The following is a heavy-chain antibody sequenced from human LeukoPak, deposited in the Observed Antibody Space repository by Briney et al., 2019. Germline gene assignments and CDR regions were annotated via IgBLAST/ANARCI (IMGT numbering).Heavy chain of an antibody. Sequence: PSETLSLTCTVSGCSISSGSYYWSWIRQPAGKGLEWIGRIYTSGSTNYNPSLKSRVTISVDTSKNQFSLKLNSVTAADTAVYFCARMSTSGPFFDYWGQGTLVTVSS. D-gene: IGHD5/OR15-5a*01. CDR2: IYTSGST. V-gene: IGHV4-61*02. CDR3: ARMSTSGPFFDY. J-gene: IGHJ4*02. CDR1: GCSISSGSYY.